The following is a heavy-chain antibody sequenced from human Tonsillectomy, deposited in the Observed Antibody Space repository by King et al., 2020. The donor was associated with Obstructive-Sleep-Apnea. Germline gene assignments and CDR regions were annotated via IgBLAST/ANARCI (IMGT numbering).Heavy chain of an antibody. CDR1: GYTFTGYY. V-gene: IGHV1-2*04. CDR2: INPNSGGT. J-gene: IGHJ4*02. CDR3: ARVNYYGDYGFDY. D-gene: IGHD4-17*01. Sequence: QLVQSGAEVKKPGASVKVSCKASGYTFTGYYMHWVRQAPGQGLEWMGWINPNSGGTHYAQKFHGWVTMTRDTSLSTAYMELSRLRSDDTAVYYCARVNYYGDYGFDYWGQGTLVTVSS.